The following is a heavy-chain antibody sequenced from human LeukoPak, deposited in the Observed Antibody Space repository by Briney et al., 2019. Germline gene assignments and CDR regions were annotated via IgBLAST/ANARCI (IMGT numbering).Heavy chain of an antibody. D-gene: IGHD1-1*01. CDR2: ISAYNGNT. Sequence: ASVKVSCKASGYTFTSYGISWVRQAPGQGHEWMGWISAYNGNTNYAQKLQGRVTMTTDTSTSTAYMELRSLRSDDTAVYYCARDPATYNWNDVDYFDYWGQGTLVTVSS. J-gene: IGHJ4*02. CDR3: ARDPATYNWNDVDYFDY. CDR1: GYTFTSYG. V-gene: IGHV1-18*01.